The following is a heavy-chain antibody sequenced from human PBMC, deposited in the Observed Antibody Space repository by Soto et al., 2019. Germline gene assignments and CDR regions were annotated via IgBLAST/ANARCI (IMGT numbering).Heavy chain of an antibody. CDR2: ISAYNGNT. Sequence: ASVKVSCKASGYTFTSYGISWVRQAPGQGLEWMGWISAYNGNTNYAQKLQGRVTMTTDTSTSTAYMELRSLRSDDTAVYYCARDTPYYFGSGSSNYYYGQHVWGQGSSVTV. D-gene: IGHD3-10*01. CDR3: ARDTPYYFGSGSSNYYYGQHV. V-gene: IGHV1-18*01. J-gene: IGHJ6*02. CDR1: GYTFTSYG.